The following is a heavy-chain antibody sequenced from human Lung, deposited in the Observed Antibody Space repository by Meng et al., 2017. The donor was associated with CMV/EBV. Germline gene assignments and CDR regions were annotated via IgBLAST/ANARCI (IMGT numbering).Heavy chain of an antibody. D-gene: IGHD3-10*01. J-gene: IGHJ6*02. CDR2: IKRKNDGGIT. Sequence: SXSASGFTFSNAWMSWVRQAPGKGLEWVGRIKRKNDGGITDYAAPVKGRFTISRDDSKNTLYLQMNSLKTEDTAVYYCTTSIRITMVRGVIFRDVWGQGTTVXVSS. CDR3: TTSIRITMVRGVIFRDV. V-gene: IGHV3-15*01. CDR1: GFTFSNAW.